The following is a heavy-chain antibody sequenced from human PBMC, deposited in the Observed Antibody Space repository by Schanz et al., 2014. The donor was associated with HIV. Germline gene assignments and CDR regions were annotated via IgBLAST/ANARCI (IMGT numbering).Heavy chain of an antibody. CDR2: IGTSGSPI. V-gene: IGHV3-48*02. CDR1: GFSFSDYW. CDR3: ARDSLYPASYYYGLDV. Sequence: EVQLVESGGGLVQPGGSLTLSCAASGFSFSDYWMHWVRQTPRKGLEWLSHIGTSGSPIYYADSVKGRFTISRDNAKNSLFLQMNSLRDEDTAFYYCARDSLYPASYYYGLDVWGQGTTVTVSS. D-gene: IGHD2-8*01. J-gene: IGHJ6*02.